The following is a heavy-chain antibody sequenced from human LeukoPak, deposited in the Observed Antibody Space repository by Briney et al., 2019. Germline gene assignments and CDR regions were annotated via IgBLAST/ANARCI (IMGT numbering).Heavy chain of an antibody. J-gene: IGHJ4*02. Sequence: GESLKISCQGSEYSFATYWIAWLLQMPGKGLEWMGIIYPSDSDTRYSPSFQGQVTISADKSIKTAYLQWSSLKASDTAMYYCARPLQGIVGATGFDYWGQGTLVTVSS. CDR2: IYPSDSDT. D-gene: IGHD1-26*01. CDR1: EYSFATYW. CDR3: ARPLQGIVGATGFDY. V-gene: IGHV5-51*01.